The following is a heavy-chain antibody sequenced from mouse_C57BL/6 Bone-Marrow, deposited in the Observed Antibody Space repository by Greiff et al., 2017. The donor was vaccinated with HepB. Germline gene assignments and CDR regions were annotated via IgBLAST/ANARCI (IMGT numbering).Heavy chain of an antibody. CDR1: GYAFTNYL. Sequence: VQLQQSGAELVRPGTSVKVSCKASGYAFTNYLIEWVKQRPGQGLEWIGVINPGSGGTNYNEKFKGKATLTADKSSSTAYMQLSSLTSEDAAVYCCARNDYAWFAYWGQGTLVTVSA. CDR3: ARNDYAWFAY. V-gene: IGHV1-54*01. J-gene: IGHJ3*01. D-gene: IGHD2-4*01. CDR2: INPGSGGT.